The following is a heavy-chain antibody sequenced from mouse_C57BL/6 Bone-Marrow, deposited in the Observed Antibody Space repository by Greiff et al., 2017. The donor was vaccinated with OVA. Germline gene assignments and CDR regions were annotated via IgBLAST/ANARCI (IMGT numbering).Heavy chain of an antibody. J-gene: IGHJ3*01. CDR1: GYSFTGYY. CDR3: ARSLDSSGYVGLAY. D-gene: IGHD3-2*02. CDR2: IYPYNGVS. Sequence: VQLQQSGPELVKPGASVKISCKASGYSFTGYYMHWVKQSPGNVLDWIGYIYPYNGVSSYNQKFKGKATLTVDKSSSTAYMELRSLTSEDSAVYYGARSLDSSGYVGLAYWGQGTLVTVSA. V-gene: IGHV1-31*01.